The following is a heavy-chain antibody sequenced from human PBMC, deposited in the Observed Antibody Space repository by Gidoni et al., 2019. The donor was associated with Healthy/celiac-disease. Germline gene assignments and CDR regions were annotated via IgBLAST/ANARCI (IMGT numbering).Heavy chain of an antibody. Sequence: QVQLQESGPGLVKPSATLSLTCTVSGGSVSSGSYYWSWIRQPPGKGLEWIGYIYYSGSTNYNPSLKSRVTISVDTSKNQFSLKLSSVTAADTAVYYCARVYGSGPPDYWGQGTLVTVSS. CDR1: GGSVSSGSYY. V-gene: IGHV4-61*01. J-gene: IGHJ4*02. CDR3: ARVYGSGPPDY. D-gene: IGHD3-10*01. CDR2: IYYSGST.